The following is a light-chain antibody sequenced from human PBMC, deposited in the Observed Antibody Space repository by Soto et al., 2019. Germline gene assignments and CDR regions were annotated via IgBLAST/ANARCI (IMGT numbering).Light chain of an antibody. Sequence: QSVLTQPPSASGSPGQSVTISCTGTSSDVGGYNYVSWYQHHPGKAPKPVIYEFSKRPSGVPDRFSGSKSANTASLTVSGLKAVDEADYICSSYAGAFNLYDFGTGTKVTVL. CDR2: EFS. CDR1: SSDVGGYNY. V-gene: IGLV2-8*01. CDR3: SSYAGAFNLYD. J-gene: IGLJ1*01.